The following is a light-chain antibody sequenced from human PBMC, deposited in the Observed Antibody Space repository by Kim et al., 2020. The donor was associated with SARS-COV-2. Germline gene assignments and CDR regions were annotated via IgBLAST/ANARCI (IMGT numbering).Light chain of an antibody. Sequence: GQSITTSCTGTSSDIGAYNFVSWYQQHPGEAPKLMIYDVTKRPSGVSNRFSGSKSGNTASLTISGLQAEDEADYYCNSYTSSNSWVFGGGTQLTVL. V-gene: IGLV2-14*04. CDR2: DVT. CDR3: NSYTSSNSWV. J-gene: IGLJ3*02. CDR1: SSDIGAYNF.